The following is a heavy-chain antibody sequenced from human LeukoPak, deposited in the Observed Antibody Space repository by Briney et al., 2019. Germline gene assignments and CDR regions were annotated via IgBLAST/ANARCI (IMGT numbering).Heavy chain of an antibody. V-gene: IGHV5-51*01. CDR3: ARGLAAAGPSVDY. CDR1: GSMFTGYW. CDR2: IYRGDSDT. D-gene: IGHD6-13*01. J-gene: IGHJ4*02. Sequence: GASLQISCKCSGSMFTGYWIGWVRQLPGKGLEWMGVIYRGDSDTRYSPSFQGQVTISADKSISTAYLQWSSLKASDTAMYYRARGLAAAGPSVDYWGQGTLVTVSS.